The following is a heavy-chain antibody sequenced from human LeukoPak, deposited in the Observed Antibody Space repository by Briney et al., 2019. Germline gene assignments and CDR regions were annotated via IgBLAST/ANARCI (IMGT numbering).Heavy chain of an antibody. D-gene: IGHD3-3*01. CDR3: ARASPNYDFWSGYFH. J-gene: IGHJ4*02. CDR2: ISAYNGNT. Sequence: ASVKVSCKASGYTFTGYYMHWVRQAPGQGLEWMGWISAYNGNTNYAQKLQGRVTMTTDTSTSTAYMELRSLRSDDTAVYYCARASPNYDFWSGYFHWGQGTLVTVSS. V-gene: IGHV1-18*04. CDR1: GYTFTGYY.